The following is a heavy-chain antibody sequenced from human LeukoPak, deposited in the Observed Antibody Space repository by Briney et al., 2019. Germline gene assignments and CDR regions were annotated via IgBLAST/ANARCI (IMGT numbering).Heavy chain of an antibody. J-gene: IGHJ4*02. Sequence: GASVKVSCKASGYTFTSYGISWVRQAPGQGLEWMGWTSAYNGNTNYAQKLQGRVTMTTDTSTSTAYMELRSLRSDDTAVYYCARDLYYYDSSGYLGWGQGTLVTVSS. CDR1: GYTFTSYG. D-gene: IGHD3-22*01. CDR2: TSAYNGNT. V-gene: IGHV1-18*01. CDR3: ARDLYYYDSSGYLG.